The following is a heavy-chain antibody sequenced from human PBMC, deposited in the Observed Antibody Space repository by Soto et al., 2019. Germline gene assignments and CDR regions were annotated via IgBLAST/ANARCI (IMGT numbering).Heavy chain of an antibody. Sequence: QITLNESGPTQVKPRQTLTLTCTFSGFSLTTSGVGVGWIRQSQGKAPEWIALIYWDDDKRYSPSLKSRLTINKDTSKHQVVLTMADLDPADTATYYCAHRVLRTVFGLVTTTAIYFDFWGQGTPVAVSS. D-gene: IGHD3-3*01. V-gene: IGHV2-5*02. CDR2: IYWDDDK. J-gene: IGHJ4*02. CDR3: AHRVLRTVFGLVTTTAIYFDF. CDR1: GFSLTTSGVG.